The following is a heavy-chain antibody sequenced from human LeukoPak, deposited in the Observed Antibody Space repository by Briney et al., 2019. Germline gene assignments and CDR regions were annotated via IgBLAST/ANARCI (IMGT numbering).Heavy chain of an antibody. D-gene: IGHD3-10*01. CDR1: GFTFSSYA. V-gene: IGHV3-30*04. CDR2: ISYDGSNK. J-gene: IGHJ4*02. CDR3: AKDYRFYGSGLYYFDY. Sequence: PGGSLRLSCAASGFTFSSYAMHWVRQAPGKGLEWVAVISYDGSNKYYADSVKGRFTIFRDNSKNTLYLQMNSLRAEDTAVYYCAKDYRFYGSGLYYFDYWGQGTLVTVSS.